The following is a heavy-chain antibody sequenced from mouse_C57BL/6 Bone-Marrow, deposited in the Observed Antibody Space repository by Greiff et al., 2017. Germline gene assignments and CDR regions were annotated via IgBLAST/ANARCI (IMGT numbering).Heavy chain of an antibody. CDR2: ISSGGSYT. D-gene: IGHD1-1*01. V-gene: IGHV5-6*01. Sequence: EVQGVESGGDLVKPGGSLKLSCAASGFTFSSYGMSWVRQTPDKRLEWVATISSGGSYTYYPDSVKGRFTISRDNAKNTLYLQMSSLKSEDTAMYYCARRGTTVVAPGFDYWGQGTTLTVSS. J-gene: IGHJ2*01. CDR1: GFTFSSYG. CDR3: ARRGTTVVAPGFDY.